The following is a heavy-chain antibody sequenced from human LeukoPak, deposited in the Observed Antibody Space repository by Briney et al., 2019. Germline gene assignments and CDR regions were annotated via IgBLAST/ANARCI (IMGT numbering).Heavy chain of an antibody. CDR2: ISWNSGSI. CDR3: ARGAPSDDDAFDI. V-gene: IGHV3-9*01. D-gene: IGHD6-6*01. CDR1: GFTFDDYA. J-gene: IGHJ3*02. Sequence: PGRSLRLSCAASGFTFDDYAMHWVRQAPGKGLEWVSGISWNSGSIGYADSVKGRFTISRDNSKNTLYLQMNSLRAEDTAVYYCARGAPSDDDAFDIWGQGAMVTVSS.